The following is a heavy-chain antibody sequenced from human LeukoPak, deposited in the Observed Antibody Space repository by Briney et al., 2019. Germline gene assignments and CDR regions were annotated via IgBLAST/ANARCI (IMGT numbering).Heavy chain of an antibody. CDR1: GFTFSSYS. J-gene: IGHJ2*01. V-gene: IGHV3-21*01. Sequence: GGSLRLSCAASGFTFSSYSLNWVRQAPGKGLEWVSSISRSTSYIYYADSVKGRFTISRDNAKNSLYLQMNSLRAEDTAVYYCARENYYTSGSYSYWYFDLWGRGTLVTVSS. CDR3: ARENYYTSGSYSYWYFDL. D-gene: IGHD3-10*01. CDR2: ISRSTSYI.